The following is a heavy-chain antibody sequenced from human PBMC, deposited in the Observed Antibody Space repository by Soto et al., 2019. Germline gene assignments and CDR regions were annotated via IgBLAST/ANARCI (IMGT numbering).Heavy chain of an antibody. D-gene: IGHD6-19*01. V-gene: IGHV3-23*01. CDR1: GFAFSSYT. Sequence: PGGSLRLSCAASGFAFSSYTMSWVRQTPGKGLEWVSSISVSGGSTYYGDSLKGRFTISRDNSKNTLNLHIKSLGVEDSAVYYCAKDRGGFARGWEYYDFWGQGTQVTVSS. CDR2: ISVSGGST. J-gene: IGHJ4*02. CDR3: AKDRGGFARGWEYYDF.